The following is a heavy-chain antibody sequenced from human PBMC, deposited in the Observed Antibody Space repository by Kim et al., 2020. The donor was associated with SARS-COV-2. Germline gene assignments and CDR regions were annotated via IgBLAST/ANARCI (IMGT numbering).Heavy chain of an antibody. CDR1: GYSFTSYW. CDR3: ATSGSYSRPTGYFDY. Sequence: GESLKISCKGSGYSFTSYWIGWVRQMPGKGLEWMGIIYPGDSDTRYSPSFQGQVTISADKSISTAYLQWSSLKASDPAMYYCATSGSYSRPTGYFDYWGQGTLVTVSS. D-gene: IGHD3-10*01. CDR2: IYPGDSDT. J-gene: IGHJ4*02. V-gene: IGHV5-51*01.